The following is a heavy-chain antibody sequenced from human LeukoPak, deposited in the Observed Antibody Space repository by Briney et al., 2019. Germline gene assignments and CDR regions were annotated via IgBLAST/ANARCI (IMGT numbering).Heavy chain of an antibody. Sequence: ASVRVSCTTSGYTFADYYIHWVRQAPGQGLEWMAWIYPKSGGTNSAQKFQGRVTMTRDTSISTAYMELSRLRFDDTAVYYCARVSTSGYRDWLDPWGQGTLVTVSS. V-gene: IGHV1-2*02. CDR3: ARVSTSGYRDWLDP. CDR2: IYPKSGGT. J-gene: IGHJ5*02. CDR1: GYTFADYY. D-gene: IGHD3-9*01.